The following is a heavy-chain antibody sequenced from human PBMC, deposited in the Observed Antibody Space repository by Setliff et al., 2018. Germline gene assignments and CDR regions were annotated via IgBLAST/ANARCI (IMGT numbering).Heavy chain of an antibody. V-gene: IGHV4-34*01. Sequence: SSETLSLTCTVYGGSFSDYYWGWIRQPPGKGLEWIAEINHSGSTNYNPSLKSRVTISVDTSRNQFSPKLSSVTAADTAVYYCARHRVGMFLGDDVYGMDVWGQGTTVTVSS. CDR3: ARHRVGMFLGDDVYGMDV. J-gene: IGHJ6*02. CDR1: GGSFSDYY. CDR2: INHSGST. D-gene: IGHD3-3*01.